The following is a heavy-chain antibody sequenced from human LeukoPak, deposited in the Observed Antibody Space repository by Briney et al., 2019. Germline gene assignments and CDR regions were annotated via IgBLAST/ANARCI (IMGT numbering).Heavy chain of an antibody. J-gene: IGHJ3*02. CDR2: IIPIFGTA. V-gene: IGHV1-69*13. D-gene: IGHD3-10*01. CDR1: GGTFSSYA. CDR3: ASRAPSMVRGRNAFDI. Sequence: SVKVSCKASGGTFSSYAISWVRQAPGQGLEWMGGIIPIFGTANYAQKFQGRVTITADESTSTAYMELSSLRSEDTAVYYCASRAPSMVRGRNAFDIWGQGTMVTVSS.